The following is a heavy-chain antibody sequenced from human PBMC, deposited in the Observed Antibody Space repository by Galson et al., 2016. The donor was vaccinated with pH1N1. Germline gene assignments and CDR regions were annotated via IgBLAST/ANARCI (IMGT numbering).Heavy chain of an antibody. Sequence: SVKVSCKASGGTFNNYPISWLRQAPGHGLEWMGRIIPIFGTANYAKKFQGRVTITADKSTSTAYMELSSLRSEDTAVYYCARGQASVSTSYYYGMDVWGQGTTVTVSS. CDR3: ARGQASVSTSYYYGMDV. D-gene: IGHD4-11*01. CDR2: IIPIFGTA. CDR1: GGTFNNYP. V-gene: IGHV1-69*06. J-gene: IGHJ6*02.